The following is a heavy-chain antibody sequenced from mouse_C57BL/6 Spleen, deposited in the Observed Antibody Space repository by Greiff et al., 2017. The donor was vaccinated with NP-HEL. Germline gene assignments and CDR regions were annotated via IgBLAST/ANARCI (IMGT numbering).Heavy chain of an antibody. CDR1: GFNIKDDY. J-gene: IGHJ2*01. V-gene: IGHV14-4*01. Sequence: VQLQQSGAELVRPGASVKLSCTASGFNIKDDYMHWVKQRPEQGLEWIGWIDPENGDTEYASKFQGKATITADTSSNTAYLQLSSLTSEDTAVYYCTRHYSGSSLNYLDYWGQGTTLTVSS. D-gene: IGHD1-1*01. CDR2: IDPENGDT. CDR3: TRHYSGSSLNYLDY.